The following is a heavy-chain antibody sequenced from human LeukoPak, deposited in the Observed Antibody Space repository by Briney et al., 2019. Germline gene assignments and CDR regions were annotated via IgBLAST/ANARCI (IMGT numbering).Heavy chain of an antibody. CDR2: INPNRGGT. J-gene: IGHJ4*02. CDR1: GYTFTGYY. D-gene: IGHD2-2*01. CDR3: ARGKARYCSSTSCYYGY. Sequence: GASVKVSCKASGYTFTGYYMHWVRQAPGQGLEWMGWINPNRGGTNYAQKFQGRVTMTRDTSISTAYMELSRLRSDDTAVYYCARGKARYCSSTSCYYGYWGQGTLVTVSS. V-gene: IGHV1-2*02.